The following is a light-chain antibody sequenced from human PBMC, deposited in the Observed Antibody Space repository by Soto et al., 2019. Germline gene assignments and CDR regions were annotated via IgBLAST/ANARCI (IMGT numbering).Light chain of an antibody. V-gene: IGLV6-57*03. CDR2: EDN. J-gene: IGLJ1*01. CDR1: SGSIVSGY. Sequence: NFMLTQPHSVSESPGKTVTISCTRSSGSIVSGYVQWYQQRPGSAPTTVIYEDNQRPSGVPDRFSGSIDTSSNSASLTISGLKTEDEADYYCQSYHSSTPYVFGTGTKSPS. CDR3: QSYHSSTPYV.